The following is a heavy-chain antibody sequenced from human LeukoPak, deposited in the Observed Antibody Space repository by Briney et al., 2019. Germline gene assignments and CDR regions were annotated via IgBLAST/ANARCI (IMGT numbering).Heavy chain of an antibody. J-gene: IGHJ3*02. D-gene: IGHD3-22*01. Sequence: VASVKVSCKASGYTFTSCDINWVRQATGQGLEWMGWMNPNSGNTGYAQKFQGRVTMTRNTSISTAYMGLSSLRSEDTAVYYCAGGVYDSSVSDAFDIWGQGTMVTVSS. CDR3: AGGVYDSSVSDAFDI. CDR2: MNPNSGNT. V-gene: IGHV1-8*01. CDR1: GYTFTSCD.